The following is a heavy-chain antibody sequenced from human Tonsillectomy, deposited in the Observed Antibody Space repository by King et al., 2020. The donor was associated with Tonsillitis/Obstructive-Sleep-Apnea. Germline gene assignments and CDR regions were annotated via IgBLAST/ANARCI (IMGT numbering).Heavy chain of an antibody. D-gene: IGHD6-13*01. CDR1: GFTFSSYG. Sequence: VQLVESGGGVVQPGMSLRLSCAASGFTFSSYGMHWVRQAPGKGLEWVAVIWYDGSNKYYADSVKGRFTISRDNSKNTLYLQMNSLRAEDTAVFYCARVYTALEGSSWYYYYYGMDVWGQGTTVTVSS. CDR3: ARVYTALEGSSWYYYYYGMDV. J-gene: IGHJ6*02. CDR2: IWYDGSNK. V-gene: IGHV3-33*01.